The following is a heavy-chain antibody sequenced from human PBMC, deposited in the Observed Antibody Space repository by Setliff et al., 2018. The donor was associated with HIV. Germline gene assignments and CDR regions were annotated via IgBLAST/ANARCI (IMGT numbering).Heavy chain of an antibody. CDR3: ARRASKASLDY. J-gene: IGHJ4*02. V-gene: IGHV5-51*01. CDR1: GYTFTSYW. CDR2: IYPGDSDT. Sequence: PGESLKISCKGSGYTFTSYWIGWVRQMPGKGLEWMGIIYPGDSDTRYSPSFQGRVTISADKSINTAYLQWSSLQASDTAMYYCARRASKASLDYWCQGTLVTVSS.